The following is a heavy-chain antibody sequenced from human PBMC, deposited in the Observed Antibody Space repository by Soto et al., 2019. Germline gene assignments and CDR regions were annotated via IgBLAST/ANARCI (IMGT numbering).Heavy chain of an antibody. CDR3: AIASTSRGYSGYGDAFDI. D-gene: IGHD5-12*01. Sequence: ASVKVSCKASGYTFTGYGISWVRQAPGQGLEWMGWISAYNGNTNYAQKLQGRVTMTTDTSTSTAYMELRSLRSDDTAVYYCAIASTSRGYSGYGDAFDIWGQGTMVTVSS. V-gene: IGHV1-18*01. J-gene: IGHJ3*02. CDR1: GYTFTGYG. CDR2: ISAYNGNT.